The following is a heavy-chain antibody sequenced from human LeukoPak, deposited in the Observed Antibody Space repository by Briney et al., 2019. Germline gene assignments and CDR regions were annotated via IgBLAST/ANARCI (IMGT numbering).Heavy chain of an antibody. V-gene: IGHV1-24*01. J-gene: IGHJ6*02. CDR2: FDPEDEEI. CDR1: GHPLSEVS. CDR3: ATDRSGYDLGYYGLDV. D-gene: IGHD5-12*01. Sequence: ASVKVSCKVSGHPLSEVSLHWVRQAPGKGLEWMGGFDPEDEEIIYAPKFQARVTLTADESTNTVFMRLTSLRSDDTAVYYCATDRSGYDLGYYGLDVWGRGTTVTVS.